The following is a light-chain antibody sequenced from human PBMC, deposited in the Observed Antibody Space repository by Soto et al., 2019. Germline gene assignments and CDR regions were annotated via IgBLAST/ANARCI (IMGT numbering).Light chain of an antibody. CDR1: SRDIGGYNY. J-gene: IGLJ1*01. V-gene: IGLV2-14*03. CDR2: NVF. CDR3: SSYSNIATLDV. Sequence: QSVLTQPASVSGSPGQSITISCTGTSRDIGGYNYVSWYQKNPGKAPKLMIYNVFNRPSGVSDRFSGSKSGNTASLTISGLQAEDEADYYCSSYSNIATLDVFGTGTKVTV.